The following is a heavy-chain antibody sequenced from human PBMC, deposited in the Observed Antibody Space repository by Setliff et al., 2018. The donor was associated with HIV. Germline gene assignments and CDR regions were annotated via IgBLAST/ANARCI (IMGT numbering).Heavy chain of an antibody. J-gene: IGHJ4*02. V-gene: IGHV4-38-2*01. CDR1: GYSISSDYY. CDR2: IYHTGST. CDR3: ARLDYGAIRGFDY. Sequence: NPSETLSLTCAVSGYSISSDYYWGWNRQPPGKGLEWIGNIYHTGSTYYSRSLKSRVIVSVDTSKNQFSLKLSSVTAADTAVYYCARLDYGAIRGFDYWGQGTLVTVS. D-gene: IGHD4-17*01.